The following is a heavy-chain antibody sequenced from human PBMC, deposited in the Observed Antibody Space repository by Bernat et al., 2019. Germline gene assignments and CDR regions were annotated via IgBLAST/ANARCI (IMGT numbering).Heavy chain of an antibody. CDR2: ISGSGGTT. J-gene: IGHJ4*02. CDR1: VFTFSTYA. V-gene: IGHV3-23*01. CDR3: AKRPPTGITTAGYYFDY. Sequence: EVQLLESGGGLLQPGGSLRLSCVASVFTFSTYAMAWVRQPPGKGLKGVSAISGSGGTTYYADSVKGRFTISRDNSKNALYLQMNSLRAEDTAVYYCAKRPPTGITTAGYYFDYWGQGTLVTVSS. D-gene: IGHD6-13*01.